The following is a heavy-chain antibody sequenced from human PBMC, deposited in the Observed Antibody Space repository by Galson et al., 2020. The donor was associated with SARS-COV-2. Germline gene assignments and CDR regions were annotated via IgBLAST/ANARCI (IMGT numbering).Heavy chain of an antibody. Sequence: SGPTLVKPTQTLTLTCTFSGFSLSTSGVAVGWIRQPPGKALEWLALIYWNDDKRYSPSLKSSLTITKDTSKNQGVLTMTNIDPVDTATYYCAHSGYYDTSGYDPFDYWGQGTLVTFSS. CDR3: AHSGYYDTSGYDPFDY. J-gene: IGHJ4*02. V-gene: IGHV2-5*01. CDR1: GFSLSTSGVA. D-gene: IGHD3-22*01. CDR2: IYWNDDK.